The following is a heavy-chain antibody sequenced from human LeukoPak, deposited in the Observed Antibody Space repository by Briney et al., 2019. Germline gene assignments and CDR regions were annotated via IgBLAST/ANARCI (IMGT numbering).Heavy chain of an antibody. CDR2: IYYSGST. Sequence: SETLSLTCTVSGGSISSSSYYWGWIRQPPGKGLEWIGSIYYSGSTYYNPSLKSRVTISVDTSKNQFSLKLSSVTAADTAVYYCARETRINNYCSGGSCYFVPPDYWGQGTLVTVSS. D-gene: IGHD2-15*01. J-gene: IGHJ4*02. CDR3: ARETRINNYCSGGSCYFVPPDY. V-gene: IGHV4-39*07. CDR1: GGSISSSSYY.